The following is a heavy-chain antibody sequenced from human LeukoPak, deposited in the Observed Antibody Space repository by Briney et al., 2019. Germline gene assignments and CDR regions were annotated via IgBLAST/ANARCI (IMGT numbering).Heavy chain of an antibody. V-gene: IGHV1-2*02. J-gene: IGHJ4*02. D-gene: IGHD4-17*01. CDR1: GHTFTGYY. CDR3: ARTLYGDSPLDY. Sequence: ASVKVSCKAPGHTFTGYYMHWVRQAPGQGLEWMGWINPNSGGTNYAQKFQGRVTMTRDTSISTAYMELSRLRSDDTAVYYCARTLYGDSPLDYWGQGTLVTVSS. CDR2: INPNSGGT.